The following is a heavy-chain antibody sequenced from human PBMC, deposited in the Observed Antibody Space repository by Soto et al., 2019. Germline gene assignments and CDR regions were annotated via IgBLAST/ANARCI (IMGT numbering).Heavy chain of an antibody. Sequence: GGSLRLSCAASGFTFSNAWMSWVRQAPGKGLEWVGRIKSKTGGGTTDYAAPVKGRFTISRDDSKNTLFLQMNSLKTEDTAVYYCTTGSTPSYHWGQGTRVTVSS. D-gene: IGHD2-2*01. J-gene: IGHJ5*02. CDR1: GFTFSNAW. CDR2: IKSKTGGGTT. V-gene: IGHV3-15*01. CDR3: TTGSTPSYH.